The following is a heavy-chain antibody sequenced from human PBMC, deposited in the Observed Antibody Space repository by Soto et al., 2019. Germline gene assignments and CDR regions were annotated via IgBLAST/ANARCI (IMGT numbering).Heavy chain of an antibody. J-gene: IGHJ4*02. CDR2: ISGSGGST. Sequence: EVQLLESGGGLVQPGGSLRLSCAASGFTFSSYAMSWVRQAPGMGLEWVSAISGSGGSTYYADSVKGRFTISRDNSKNTLYLQMNSLRAEDTAVYYCAKIDRIVVVVAAFFDYWGQGTLVTVSS. D-gene: IGHD2-15*01. CDR1: GFTFSSYA. CDR3: AKIDRIVVVVAAFFDY. V-gene: IGHV3-23*01.